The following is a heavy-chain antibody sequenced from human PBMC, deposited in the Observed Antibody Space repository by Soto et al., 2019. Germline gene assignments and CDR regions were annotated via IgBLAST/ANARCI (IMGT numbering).Heavy chain of an antibody. V-gene: IGHV1-8*01. CDR3: ARALRRITIFGVVINPNDAFDI. Sequence: QVQLVQSGAEVKKPGASVKVSCKASGYTFTSYDINWVRQATGQGLEWMGWMNPNSGNTGYAQKFQGRVTMTGNTSISTAYMELSSLRSEDTAVYYCARALRRITIFGVVINPNDAFDIWGQGTMVTVSS. CDR1: GYTFTSYD. CDR2: MNPNSGNT. J-gene: IGHJ3*02. D-gene: IGHD3-3*01.